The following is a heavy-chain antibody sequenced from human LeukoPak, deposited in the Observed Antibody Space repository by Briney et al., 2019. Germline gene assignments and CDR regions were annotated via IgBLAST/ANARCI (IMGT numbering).Heavy chain of an antibody. CDR3: ARGVAAAGTRWFDL. D-gene: IGHD6-13*01. V-gene: IGHV3-11*03. J-gene: IGHJ5*02. Sequence: PGGSLRLSCAASGLTFSDYYMTWLRQAPGKGLEWVSYISGSSGYTNYADSVKGRFTISRDNARNSLYLQMNSLRAEDTAVYYCARGVAAAGTRWFDLWGQGTLVTVSP. CDR1: GLTFSDYY. CDR2: ISGSSGYT.